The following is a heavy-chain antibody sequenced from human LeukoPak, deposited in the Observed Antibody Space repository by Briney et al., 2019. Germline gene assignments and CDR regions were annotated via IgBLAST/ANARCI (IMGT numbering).Heavy chain of an antibody. V-gene: IGHV3-21*01. CDR3: ARYYPDYGGKTDY. J-gene: IGHJ4*02. Sequence: GGSLRLSCAASGFTFSSYSMNWVRQAPGKGLEWVSSISSSSSYIYYADSVKGRFTISRDNAKNSLYLQMNSLRAEDTAVYYCARYYPDYGGKTDYWGQGTLVTVSS. CDR2: ISSSSSYI. D-gene: IGHD4-23*01. CDR1: GFTFSSYS.